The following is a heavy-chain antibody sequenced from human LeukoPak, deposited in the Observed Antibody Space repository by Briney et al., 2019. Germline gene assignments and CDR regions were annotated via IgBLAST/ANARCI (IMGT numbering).Heavy chain of an antibody. V-gene: IGHV4-59*01. CDR2: SYYSGST. Sequence: SETLSLTCTVSGGSISSYYWSWIRQPPGKGLEWIGYSYYSGSTNYNPSLKSRVTISVDTFKNQFSLKLSSVTAADTAVYYCARAAGYYDSSGYNWFDPWGQGTLVTVSS. D-gene: IGHD3-22*01. J-gene: IGHJ5*02. CDR1: GGSISSYY. CDR3: ARAAGYYDSSGYNWFDP.